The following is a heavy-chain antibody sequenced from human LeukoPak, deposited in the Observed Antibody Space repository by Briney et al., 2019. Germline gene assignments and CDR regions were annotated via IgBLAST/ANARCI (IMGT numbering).Heavy chain of an antibody. V-gene: IGHV1-2*02. Sequence: ASVKVSCKVSGYTLTELSVHWVRQAPGQGLEWMGWINPNSGGTNYAQKFQGRVTMTRDTSISTAYMELSRLRSDDTAVYYCARGGNIVATGYWGQGTLVTVSS. D-gene: IGHD5-12*01. CDR1: GYTLTELS. J-gene: IGHJ4*02. CDR3: ARGGNIVATGY. CDR2: INPNSGGT.